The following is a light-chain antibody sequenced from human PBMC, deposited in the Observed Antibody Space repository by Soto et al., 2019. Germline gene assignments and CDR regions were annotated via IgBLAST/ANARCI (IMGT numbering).Light chain of an antibody. CDR2: DAS. CDR3: QQCAHSPLT. V-gene: IGKV3-20*01. J-gene: IGKJ4*01. CDR1: QSVDNXX. Sequence: EIVLTQSPGTLSLSPGERATLSCRASQSVDNXXLAWFQQKPGQAPRLLIYDASSRATGIPDRFSGSGSGXDXXXTIXRLXPEDFAVYYCQQCAHSPLTFGGGTKVEIK.